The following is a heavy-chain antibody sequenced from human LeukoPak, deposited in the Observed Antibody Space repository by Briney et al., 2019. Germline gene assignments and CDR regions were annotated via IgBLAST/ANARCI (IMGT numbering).Heavy chain of an antibody. CDR2: IIPIFGTA. CDR1: GGTFSSYA. CDR3: ATYNVDYYDTSDGMDV. Sequence: ASVKVSFKASGGTFSSYAISWVRQAPGQGLEWMGGIIPIFGTANYAQKLQGRVTITADKSTNTAYMELSSLRSEDTAVYYCATYNVDYYDTSDGMDVWGQGTTVTVSS. D-gene: IGHD3-22*01. V-gene: IGHV1-69*06. J-gene: IGHJ6*02.